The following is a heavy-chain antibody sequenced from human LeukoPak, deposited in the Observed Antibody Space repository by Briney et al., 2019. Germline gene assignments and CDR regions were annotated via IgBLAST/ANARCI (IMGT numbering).Heavy chain of an antibody. D-gene: IGHD3-10*01. Sequence: GGSLRLSCAASGFTFSSDSMNWVRQAPGKGLEWGSYISSSSSTIYYADSVKGRFTISRDNAKNSLYLQMNSLRAEDTAVYYCARYHGSGSYYPPNYYGMDVWGQGTTVTVSS. V-gene: IGHV3-48*01. J-gene: IGHJ6*02. CDR2: ISSSSSTI. CDR3: ARYHGSGSYYPPNYYGMDV. CDR1: GFTFSSDS.